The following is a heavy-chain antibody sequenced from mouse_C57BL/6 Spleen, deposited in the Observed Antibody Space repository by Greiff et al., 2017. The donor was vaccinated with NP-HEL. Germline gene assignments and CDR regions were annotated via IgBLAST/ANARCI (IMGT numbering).Heavy chain of an antibody. D-gene: IGHD1-1*01. CDR3: TTDGSTRFAY. J-gene: IGHJ3*01. Sequence: VQLQQSGAELVRPGASVKLSCTASGFNIKDDYMHWVKQRPEQGLEWIGWIDPENGDTEYASKFQGKATITADTSSNTAYLQLSSLTSEDTAVYYCTTDGSTRFAYWGQGTLVTVSA. CDR1: GFNIKDDY. V-gene: IGHV14-4*01. CDR2: IDPENGDT.